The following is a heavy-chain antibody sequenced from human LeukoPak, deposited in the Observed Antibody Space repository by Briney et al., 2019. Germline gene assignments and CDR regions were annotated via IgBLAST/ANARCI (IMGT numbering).Heavy chain of an antibody. V-gene: IGHV3-30*18. CDR2: ISYDGSNK. CDR3: AKDGTGIAAAGLFDY. CDR1: GFTFSSHG. D-gene: IGHD6-13*01. Sequence: PGRSLRLSCAASGFTFSSHGMHWVRQAPGKGLEWVAVISYDGSNKYYADSVKDRFTISRDNSKNTLYLQMNSLRAEDTAVYYCAKDGTGIAAAGLFDYWGQGTLVTVSS. J-gene: IGHJ4*02.